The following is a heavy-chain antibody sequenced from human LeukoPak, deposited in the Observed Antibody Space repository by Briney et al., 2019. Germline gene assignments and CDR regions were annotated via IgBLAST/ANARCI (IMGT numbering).Heavy chain of an antibody. J-gene: IGHJ4*02. CDR3: ARDQRGIAVAGIPY. V-gene: IGHV4-30-4*08. CDR1: GGSISSGDYY. D-gene: IGHD6-19*01. Sequence: SETLSLTCTVSGGSISSGDYYWSWIRQPPGKGLEWIGYIYYSGSTYYNPSLKSRVTISVDTSKNQFSLKLSSVTAADTAVYYCARDQRGIAVAGIPYWGQGTLVTVSS. CDR2: IYYSGST.